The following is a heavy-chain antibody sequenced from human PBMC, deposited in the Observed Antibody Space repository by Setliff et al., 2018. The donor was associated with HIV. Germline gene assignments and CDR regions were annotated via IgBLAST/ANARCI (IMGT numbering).Heavy chain of an antibody. Sequence: GASVKVSCKASGYTFTSYDINWVRQATGQGLEWMGWMNPNSGNTGYAQKFQGRVTITRNTSISTAYMELSSLRSEDTAVYYCARGRISSCPYYYYGMDVWGQGTTVTVSS. CDR1: GYTFTSYD. CDR2: MNPNSGNT. J-gene: IGHJ6*02. V-gene: IGHV1-8*03. D-gene: IGHD6-13*01. CDR3: ARGRISSCPYYYYGMDV.